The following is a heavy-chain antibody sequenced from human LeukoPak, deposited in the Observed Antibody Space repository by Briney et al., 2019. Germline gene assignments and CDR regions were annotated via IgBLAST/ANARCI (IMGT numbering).Heavy chain of an antibody. CDR2: ISSSGSTI. Sequence: GGSLRLSCAASGFTFSSYEMNWVRQAPGKGLEWVSYISSSGSTIYYADSVEGLFTISRDNAKNSLYLQMNSLRAEGTAVDYRAKGYYHDSRRAFESWGQGTLVTVSS. D-gene: IGHD3-22*01. CDR3: AKGYYHDSRRAFES. V-gene: IGHV3-48*03. J-gene: IGHJ4*02. CDR1: GFTFSSYE.